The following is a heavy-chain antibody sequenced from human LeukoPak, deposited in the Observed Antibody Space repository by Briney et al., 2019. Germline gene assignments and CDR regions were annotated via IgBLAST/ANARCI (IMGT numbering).Heavy chain of an antibody. CDR3: ARDPLLEYYFDY. V-gene: IGHV3-30*04. CDR2: ISYDGSNK. Sequence: GGSLRLSCAASGFTFGSYAMHWVRQAPGKGLEWVAVISYDGSNKYYADSVKGRFTISRDNSKNTLYLQMNSLRAEDTAVYYCARDPLLEYYFDYWGQGTLVTVSS. CDR1: GFTFGSYA. J-gene: IGHJ4*02. D-gene: IGHD2-15*01.